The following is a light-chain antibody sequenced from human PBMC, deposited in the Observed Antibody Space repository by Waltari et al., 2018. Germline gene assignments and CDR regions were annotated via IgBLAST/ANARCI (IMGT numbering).Light chain of an antibody. CDR1: SSNIGVND. J-gene: IGLJ3*02. CDR2: SNY. V-gene: IGLV1-44*01. Sequence: QSALTQRPSLSGTPGQGVTISCSGASSNIGVNDVNWYQQFPGTAPKLLISSNYRRPSGVPARFSGSKSGISASLAISGLQSEDEADYYCATWDDKLNGVLFGGGTKLTVL. CDR3: ATWDDKLNGVL.